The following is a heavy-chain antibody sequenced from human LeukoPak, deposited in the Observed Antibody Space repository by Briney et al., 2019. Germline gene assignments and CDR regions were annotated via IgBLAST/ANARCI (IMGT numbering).Heavy chain of an antibody. Sequence: PSETLSLTCTVSGGSISSSSYYWGWIRQPPGKGLEWIGSIYYSGSTYYNPSLKSRVTISVDTSKNQFSLKLSSVTAADTAVYYCARAGMIHAFDIWGQGTMVTVSS. D-gene: IGHD3-22*01. CDR1: GGSISSSSYY. V-gene: IGHV4-39*07. CDR2: IYYSGST. CDR3: ARAGMIHAFDI. J-gene: IGHJ3*02.